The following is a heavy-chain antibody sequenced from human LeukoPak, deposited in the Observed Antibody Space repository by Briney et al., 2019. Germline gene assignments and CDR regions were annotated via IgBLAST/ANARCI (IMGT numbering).Heavy chain of an antibody. CDR3: ARGFSTYYDFWSGPDLDY. J-gene: IGHJ4*02. CDR2: IYYSGST. CDR1: GGSISSYY. V-gene: IGHV4-59*01. Sequence: PSETLSLTCTVSGGSISSYYRSWIRQPPGKGLEWIGYIYYSGSTNYNPSLKSRVTISVDTSKNQFSLKLSSVTAADTAVYYCARGFSTYYDFWSGPDLDYWGQGTLVAVSS. D-gene: IGHD3-3*01.